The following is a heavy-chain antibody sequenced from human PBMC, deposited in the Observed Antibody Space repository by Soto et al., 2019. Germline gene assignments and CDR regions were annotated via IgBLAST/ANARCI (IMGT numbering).Heavy chain of an antibody. CDR3: ARGGGVGVAGSAAFDM. CDR1: GYPVTAYY. D-gene: IGHD3-3*01. Sequence: QLHLVQSGAVVKKPGASVTVSCSASGYPVTAYYMHWVRQAPGRGLEWMGGINPATGAAKYTQTFQGRVTMARGTSTSTVFMELSGLNSEDPAVFFWARGGGVGVAGSAAFDMWGQGTLVTVSS. V-gene: IGHV1-2*02. CDR2: INPATGAA. J-gene: IGHJ3*02.